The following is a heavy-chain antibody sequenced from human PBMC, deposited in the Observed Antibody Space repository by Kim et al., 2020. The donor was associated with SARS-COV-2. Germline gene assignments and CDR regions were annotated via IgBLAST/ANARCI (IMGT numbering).Heavy chain of an antibody. CDR3: ARLSPYYYDSIDY. CDR1: GGSISSYY. D-gene: IGHD3-22*01. Sequence: SETLSLTCTVSGGSISSYYWSWIRQPPGKGLEWIGYIYYSGSTNYNPSLKSRVTISVDTSKNQFSLKLSSVTAADTAVYYCARLSPYYYDSIDYWGQGTLVTVSS. CDR2: IYYSGST. V-gene: IGHV4-59*08. J-gene: IGHJ4*02.